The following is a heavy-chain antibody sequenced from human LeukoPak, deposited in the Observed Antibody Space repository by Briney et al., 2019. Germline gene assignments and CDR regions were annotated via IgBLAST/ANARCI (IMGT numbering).Heavy chain of an antibody. Sequence: GGSLRLSCAASGFTFSSYSMNWVRQAPGKGLEWVSYISSSSSTIYYADSVKGRFTISRDNAKNSLYLQMNSLRAEDTAVYYCASGGSYNYYYYYYGMDVWGQGTTVTVSS. V-gene: IGHV3-48*01. CDR3: ASGGSYNYYYYYYGMDV. J-gene: IGHJ6*02. CDR2: ISSSSSTI. D-gene: IGHD1-1*01. CDR1: GFTFSSYS.